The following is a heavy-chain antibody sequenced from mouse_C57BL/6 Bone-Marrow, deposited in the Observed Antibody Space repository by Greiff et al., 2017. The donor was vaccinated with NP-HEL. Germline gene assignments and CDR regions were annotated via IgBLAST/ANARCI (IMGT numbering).Heavy chain of an antibody. CDR2: IDPSDSYT. CDR1: GYTFTSYW. CDR3: AFLELHQWYFDV. Sequence: QVQLQQPGAELVKPGASVKLSCKASGYTFTSYWMQWVKQRPGQGLEWIGEIDPSDSYTNYNQQFKGKATLTVDTSSSTAYMQLSSLTSEDSAVYYCAFLELHQWYFDVWGTGTTVTVSS. J-gene: IGHJ1*03. D-gene: IGHD2-1*01. V-gene: IGHV1-50*01.